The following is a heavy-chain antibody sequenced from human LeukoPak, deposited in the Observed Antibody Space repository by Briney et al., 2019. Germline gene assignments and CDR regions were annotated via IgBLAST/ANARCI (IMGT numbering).Heavy chain of an antibody. V-gene: IGHV1-69*04. Sequence: SVKVSCKASGGTFSNDAISWVRQAPGQGLEWMGRVIPTLGIALYAQRFKGRVTITADKSTSTAYMELSSLTFEDTAVYFCARDLVCTVNCKDSWGQGTLVTVSS. CDR3: ARDLVCTVNCKDS. D-gene: IGHD3/OR15-3a*01. CDR2: VIPTLGIA. J-gene: IGHJ5*01. CDR1: GGTFSNDA.